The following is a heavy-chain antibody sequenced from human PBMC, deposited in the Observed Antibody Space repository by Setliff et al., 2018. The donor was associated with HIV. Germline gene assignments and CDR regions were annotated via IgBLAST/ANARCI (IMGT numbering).Heavy chain of an antibody. CDR3: AKGARFGSGSGLDY. Sequence: GGSLRLSCAASGFTFSSYGIHWVRQAPGKGLEWVAVISYDGSNKYYADSVKGRFTISRDNSKNTLYLQMNSLRAEDTAVYYCAKGARFGSGSGLDYWGPGT. V-gene: IGHV3-30*18. CDR2: ISYDGSNK. J-gene: IGHJ4*02. CDR1: GFTFSSYG. D-gene: IGHD3-10*01.